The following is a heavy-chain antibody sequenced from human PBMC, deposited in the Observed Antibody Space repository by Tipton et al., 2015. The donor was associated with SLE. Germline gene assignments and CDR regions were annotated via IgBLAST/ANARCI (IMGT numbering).Heavy chain of an antibody. Sequence: LRLSCTVSGGSISSFYWSWIRQPPGKGLEWIGYMYYSGSTNYNPSLKSRVTIFVDTSKNQISLKLSSVTAADTAVYFCARSRGLGSCSGDNCYDYYFGMDVWGQGTTVTVSS. CDR3: ARSRGLGSCSGDNCYDYYFGMDV. J-gene: IGHJ6*02. D-gene: IGHD2-15*01. CDR1: GGSISSFY. V-gene: IGHV4-59*12. CDR2: MYYSGST.